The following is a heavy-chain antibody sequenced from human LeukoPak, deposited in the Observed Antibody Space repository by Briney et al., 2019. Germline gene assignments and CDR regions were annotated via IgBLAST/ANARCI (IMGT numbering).Heavy chain of an antibody. V-gene: IGHV1-2*02. Sequence: ASVKVSCKASGYTFTGYYMHWVRQAPGQGLEWMGWINPNRGGTNYAQKFQGRVTMTRDTSISTAYMELSRLRSDDTAVYYCARGLSVVVPAANLYWGQGTLVTVSS. D-gene: IGHD2-2*01. CDR2: INPNRGGT. CDR3: ARGLSVVVPAANLY. J-gene: IGHJ4*02. CDR1: GYTFTGYY.